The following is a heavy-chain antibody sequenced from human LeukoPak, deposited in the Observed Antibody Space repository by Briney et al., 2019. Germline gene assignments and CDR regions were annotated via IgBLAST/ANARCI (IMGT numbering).Heavy chain of an antibody. CDR2: ISGSGGST. V-gene: IGHV3-23*01. J-gene: IGHJ6*02. Sequence: GGSLRLSCAASGFTFSSYAMSWVRQATGKGLEWVSAISGSGGSTYYADSVKGRFTISRDHSKNTLYLQMNSLRAEDTAVYYCAKVGSAAAGPSLYYYYGMDVWGQGTTVTVSS. CDR1: GFTFSSYA. CDR3: AKVGSAAAGPSLYYYYGMDV. D-gene: IGHD6-13*01.